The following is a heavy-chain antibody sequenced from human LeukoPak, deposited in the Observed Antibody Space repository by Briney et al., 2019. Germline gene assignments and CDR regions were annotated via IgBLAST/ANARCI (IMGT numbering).Heavy chain of an antibody. Sequence: KPSETLSLTCTVSGVSISSYYWSWIRQPAGKGLEWIGRIYTSGSTNYNPSLKSRVTMSVDTSKNQFSLKLSSVTAAGTAVYCCARVRAIAAAGNYVDAFDIWGQGTMVTVSS. V-gene: IGHV4-4*07. CDR3: ARVRAIAAAGNYVDAFDI. CDR2: IYTSGST. D-gene: IGHD6-13*01. CDR1: GVSISSYY. J-gene: IGHJ3*02.